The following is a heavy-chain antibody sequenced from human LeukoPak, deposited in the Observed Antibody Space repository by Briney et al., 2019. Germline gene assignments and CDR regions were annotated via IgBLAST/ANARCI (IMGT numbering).Heavy chain of an antibody. J-gene: IGHJ4*02. CDR3: ATYPFRGDTHYFDY. Sequence: SETLSLTCPVSGGSISSYYWSWIRQPPGKGLEWIAYIYYSGSTNYNPSLKSRVTISVDTSKNQFSLKLSPVTAADTAVYYCATYPFRGDTHYFDYWGQGILVTVSS. D-gene: IGHD3-10*01. CDR1: GGSISSYY. V-gene: IGHV4-59*01. CDR2: IYYSGST.